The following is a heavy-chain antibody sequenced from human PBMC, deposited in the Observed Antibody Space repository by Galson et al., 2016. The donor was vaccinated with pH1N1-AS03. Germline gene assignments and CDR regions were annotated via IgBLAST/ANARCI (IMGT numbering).Heavy chain of an antibody. D-gene: IGHD5-18*01. CDR2: IYSGGTT. J-gene: IGHJ4*02. V-gene: IGHV3-66*02. Sequence: SLRLSCAASGITVSGNYMSWVRQPPGKGLEWVSLIYSGGTTFYAESLKGRFTISRDISKNTLYLQINSLTLADPALYYCARVRFVNGYPLENWGVGTLVTVSS. CDR1: GITVSGNY. CDR3: ARVRFVNGYPLEN.